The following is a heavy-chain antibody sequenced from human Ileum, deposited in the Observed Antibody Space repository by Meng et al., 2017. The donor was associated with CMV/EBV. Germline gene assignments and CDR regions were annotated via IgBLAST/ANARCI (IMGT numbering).Heavy chain of an antibody. V-gene: IGHV1-2*02. D-gene: IGHD3-3*01. CDR1: GYTFTGYY. CDR3: ARDVGITIFGVVEHDP. J-gene: IGHJ5*02. Sequence: ASVKVSCKASGYTFTGYYIHWVRQAPGQGLEWMGWINPNSGGTNYAQKFQGRVTMTRDTSISTAYMELGRLRSDDTAVYYCARDVGITIFGVVEHDPWGQGTLVTVSS. CDR2: INPNSGGT.